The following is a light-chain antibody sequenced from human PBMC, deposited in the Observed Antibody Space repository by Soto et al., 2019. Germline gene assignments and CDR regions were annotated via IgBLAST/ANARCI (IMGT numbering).Light chain of an antibody. CDR2: GAS. J-gene: IGKJ1*01. Sequence: EIVLTQSPGTLSLSPGERATLSCRASQSVSSSYLAWYQQKPGQAPRLLIYGASSRATGIPDRFSGSGSGTDFTLTISILEPEDFAVYYCQQYGSSPRTCGQGTKVEIK. V-gene: IGKV3-20*01. CDR3: QQYGSSPRT. CDR1: QSVSSSY.